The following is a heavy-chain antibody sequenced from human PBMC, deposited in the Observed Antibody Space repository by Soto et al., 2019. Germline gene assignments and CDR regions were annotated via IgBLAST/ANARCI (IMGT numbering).Heavy chain of an antibody. Sequence: GGSLRLSCAASGFTFSSYAMSWVRQAPGKGLEWVSAISGSGGSTYYADSVKGRLTISRDNSKNALYLQMKSLRAEDTAVYYWGTHVRITMVRGFTTDYWGQETLVTVS. CDR3: GTHVRITMVRGFTTDY. CDR1: GFTFSSYA. CDR2: ISGSGGST. V-gene: IGHV3-23*01. J-gene: IGHJ4*02. D-gene: IGHD3-10*01.